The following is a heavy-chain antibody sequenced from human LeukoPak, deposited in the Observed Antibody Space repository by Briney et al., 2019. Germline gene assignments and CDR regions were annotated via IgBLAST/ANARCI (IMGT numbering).Heavy chain of an antibody. CDR1: GGSFSGYY. D-gene: IGHD2-2*01. J-gene: IGHJ1*01. Sequence: SETLSLTCAVYGGSFSGYYWSWIRQPPGKGLEWIGEINHSGSTNYSPSLKSRVTISVDTSKNQFSLKLSSVTAADTAVYYCARGTVLGYCSSTSCYSRYFQHWGQGTLVTVSS. V-gene: IGHV4-34*01. CDR3: ARGTVLGYCSSTSCYSRYFQH. CDR2: INHSGST.